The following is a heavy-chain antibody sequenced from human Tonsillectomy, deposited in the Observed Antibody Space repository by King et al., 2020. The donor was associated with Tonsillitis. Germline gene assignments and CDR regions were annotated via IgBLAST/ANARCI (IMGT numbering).Heavy chain of an antibody. V-gene: IGHV4-59*01. CDR2: IYYSGST. D-gene: IGHD3-16*01. J-gene: IGHJ3*02. CDR3: AREGMPYDYVWGQGAFDI. Sequence: LQLQESGPGLVKPSETLSLTCTVSGGSISSYYWSWIRQPPGKGLEWIGYIYYSGSTNYNPSLKSRVTISVDTSKNQFSLKLSSVTAADTAVYYCAREGMPYDYVWGQGAFDIWGQGTMVTVSS. CDR1: GGSISSYY.